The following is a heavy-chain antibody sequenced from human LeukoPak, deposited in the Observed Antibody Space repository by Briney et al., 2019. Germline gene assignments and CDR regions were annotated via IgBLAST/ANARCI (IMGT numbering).Heavy chain of an antibody. D-gene: IGHD3-9*01. CDR2: IYYSGST. Sequence: SETLSLTCTVSGGSIRSYYWSWIRQPPGKGLEWIGYIYYSGSTNYNPSLKSRVTISVDTSKNQFSLKLSSVTAADTAVYYCAGGAYDILLGYPDSGMAVWGKGTTVTV. V-gene: IGHV4-59*01. CDR1: GGSIRSYY. J-gene: IGHJ6*04. CDR3: AGGAYDILLGYPDSGMAV.